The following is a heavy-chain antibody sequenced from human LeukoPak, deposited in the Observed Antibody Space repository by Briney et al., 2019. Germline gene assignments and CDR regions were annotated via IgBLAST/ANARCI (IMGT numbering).Heavy chain of an antibody. D-gene: IGHD3-22*01. J-gene: IGHJ4*02. V-gene: IGHV4-39*07. CDR1: GGSISSYY. CDR2: IYYSGNT. Sequence: TSETLSLTCTVSGGSISSYYWSWIRQPPGKGLEWIGTIYYSGNTYYNPSLKSRLTISVDTSKNQFSLKLGSVTAADTALYYCASTSPKYYYESSGYSSLFDNWGQGTLVTVSS. CDR3: ASTSPKYYYESSGYSSLFDN.